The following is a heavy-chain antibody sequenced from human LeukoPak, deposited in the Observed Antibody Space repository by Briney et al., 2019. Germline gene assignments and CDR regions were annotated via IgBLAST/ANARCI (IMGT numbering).Heavy chain of an antibody. CDR2: ISGSGGST. CDR3: ARGLQLWTY. J-gene: IGHJ4*02. D-gene: IGHD5-18*01. Sequence: PSETLSLTCAVYGGSFSGYYWSWVRQAPGKGLEWVSAISGSGGSTYYADSVKGRFTISRDNSKNTLYLQMNSLRAEDTAVYYCARGLQLWTYWGQGTLVTVSS. V-gene: IGHV3-23*01. CDR1: GGSFSGYY.